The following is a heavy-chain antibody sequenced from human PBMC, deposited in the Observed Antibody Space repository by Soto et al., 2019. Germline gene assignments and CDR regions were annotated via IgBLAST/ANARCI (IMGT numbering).Heavy chain of an antibody. CDR2: IIPIFGTA. J-gene: IGHJ2*01. D-gene: IGHD2-15*01. CDR1: GGTFSSYA. V-gene: IGHV1-69*01. CDR3: ARAADIAVVVAANPDWYFDL. Sequence: QVQLVQSGAEVKKSGSSVKVSCKASGGTFSSYAISWVRQAPGQGLEWMGGIIPIFGTANYAQKFQDRVTITADESTRTAYMELNNLGSEDTAVYYCARAADIAVVVAANPDWYFDLWGRGTLVTVSS.